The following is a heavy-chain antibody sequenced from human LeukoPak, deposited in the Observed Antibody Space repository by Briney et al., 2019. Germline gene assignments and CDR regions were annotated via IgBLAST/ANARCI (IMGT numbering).Heavy chain of an antibody. J-gene: IGHJ5*02. V-gene: IGHV3-48*03. CDR1: GFTFSSYE. D-gene: IGHD3-10*01. CDR3: AREKLWFGELRRGWFDP. Sequence: GGSLRLSCAASGFTFSSYEMNWVRQAPGKGLEWASYISNSGSTIYYADSVKGRFTISRDNAKNSLYLQMNSLRAEDTAVYYCAREKLWFGELRRGWFDPWGQGTLVTVSS. CDR2: ISNSGSTI.